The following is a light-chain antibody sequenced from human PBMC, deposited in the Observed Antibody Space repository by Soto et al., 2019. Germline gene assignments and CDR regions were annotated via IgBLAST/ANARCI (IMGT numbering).Light chain of an antibody. CDR1: QSVGRN. CDR2: GAS. Sequence: EIVMTQSPATLSVSPGARATLSCRASQSVGRNLAWYQQKPGQAPRLLIYGASTRATGIPARFSGSGSGTDFTHTISSLQSEDFAIYSCQQYNHWPPLTFGGGTKVEIK. J-gene: IGKJ4*01. V-gene: IGKV3-15*01. CDR3: QQYNHWPPLT.